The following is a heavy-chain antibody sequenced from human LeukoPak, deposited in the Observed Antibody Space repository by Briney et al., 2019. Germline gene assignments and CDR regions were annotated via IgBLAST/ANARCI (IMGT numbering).Heavy chain of an antibody. Sequence: PGGSLRLSCAASGFTFSSYAMQWVRQAPGKGPEWVAVVSYAASKKYYADSVKGRFTISRDNSKNTLYLQMNSLRAEDMAVYYCAKDGGHYDSRGSSPIYYFDYWGQGTLVTVSS. CDR3: AKDGGHYDSRGSSPIYYFDY. V-gene: IGHV3-30*18. J-gene: IGHJ4*02. D-gene: IGHD3-22*01. CDR1: GFTFSSYA. CDR2: VSYAASKK.